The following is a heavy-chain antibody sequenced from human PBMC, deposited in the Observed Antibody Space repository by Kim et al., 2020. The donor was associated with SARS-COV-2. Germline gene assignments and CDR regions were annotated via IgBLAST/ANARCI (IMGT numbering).Heavy chain of an antibody. D-gene: IGHD6-13*01. Sequence: ASVKVSCKASGYTFTNYAMHWVRQAPGQRLEWIGWINAGNGNTKYSQKFQDRVTITSDTSASTAYMELSSLRFEDTAVYYCGGSYSSSWYESWGQGTLVTVSS. CDR2: INAGNGNT. V-gene: IGHV1-3*01. CDR3: GGSYSSSWYES. J-gene: IGHJ5*01. CDR1: GYTFTNYA.